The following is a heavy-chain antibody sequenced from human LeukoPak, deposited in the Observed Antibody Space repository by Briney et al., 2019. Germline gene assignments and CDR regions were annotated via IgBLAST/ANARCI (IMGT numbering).Heavy chain of an antibody. CDR1: GGSTSSYY. J-gene: IGHJ4*02. CDR3: ARGDGYNWDY. CDR2: IYYSGST. D-gene: IGHD5-24*01. Sequence: SETLSLTCTVSGGSTSSYYWSWIRQPPGKGLEWIGYIYYSGSTNYNPSLKSRVTISVDTSKNQFSLKLSSVTAADTAVYYCARGDGYNWDYWGQGTLVTVSS. V-gene: IGHV4-59*01.